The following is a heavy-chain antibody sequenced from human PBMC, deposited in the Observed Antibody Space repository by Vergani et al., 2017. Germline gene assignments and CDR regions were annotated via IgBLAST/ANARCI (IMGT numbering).Heavy chain of an antibody. V-gene: IGHV4-39*07. J-gene: IGHJ5*02. CDR3: ARNYCSGGSCYQGFDP. CDR1: GGSISSSSYY. CDR2: IYYSGST. Sequence: QLQLQESGPGLVKPSETLSLTCTVSGGSISSSSYYWGWIRQPPGKGLEWIGSIYYSGSTNYNPSLKSRVTISVDTSKNQFSLKLSSVTAADTAVYYCARNYCSGGSCYQGFDPWGQGTLVTVSS. D-gene: IGHD2-15*01.